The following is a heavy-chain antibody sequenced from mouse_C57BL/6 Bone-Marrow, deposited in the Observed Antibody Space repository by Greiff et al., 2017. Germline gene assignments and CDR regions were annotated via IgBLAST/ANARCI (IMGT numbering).Heavy chain of an antibody. D-gene: IGHD1-1*01. CDR3: ARSGLYYYRYYFDY. V-gene: IGHV1-39*01. CDR2: INPNYGTT. J-gene: IGHJ2*01. Sequence: LVESGPELVKPGASVKISCKASGYSFTDYNMNWVKQSNGKSLEWIGVINPNYGTTSYNQKFKGKATLTVDQSSSTAYMQLNSLTSEDSAVYYCARSGLYYYRYYFDYWGQGTTLTVSS. CDR1: GYSFTDYN.